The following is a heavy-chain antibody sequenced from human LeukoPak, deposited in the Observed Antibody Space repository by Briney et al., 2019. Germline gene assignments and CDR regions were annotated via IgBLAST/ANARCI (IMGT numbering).Heavy chain of an antibody. Sequence: GGSLRLSCAASGFTFSSYWMHWVRQAPGKGLVLVSRINNDGSSTSYADSVKGRFNISRDTGKNTMYLQMNRLRAEDTAVYYCARDRGGRAVTAANFDYWGPGTLVTVSS. CDR1: GFTFSSYW. D-gene: IGHD2-2*01. J-gene: IGHJ4*02. CDR3: ARDRGGRAVTAANFDY. CDR2: INNDGSST. V-gene: IGHV3-74*01.